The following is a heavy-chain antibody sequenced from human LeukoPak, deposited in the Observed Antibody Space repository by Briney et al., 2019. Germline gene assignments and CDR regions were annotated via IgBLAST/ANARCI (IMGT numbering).Heavy chain of an antibody. V-gene: IGHV4-34*01. CDR1: GGSFSNYY. D-gene: IGHD3-9*01. Sequence: SSETLSLTCALHGGSFSNYYWSWIRQPPGKGLEWIGEIHPYGFTNFNPSLKSRVSISVDTSKNQFSLKLTSVTAADTAVYYCSRGSDESKTGDTWGQGSLVTVSS. CDR2: IHPYGFT. CDR3: SRGSDESKTGDT. J-gene: IGHJ5*02.